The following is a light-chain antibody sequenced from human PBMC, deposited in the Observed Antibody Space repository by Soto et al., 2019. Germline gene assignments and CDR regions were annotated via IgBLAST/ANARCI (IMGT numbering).Light chain of an antibody. V-gene: IGKV3-15*01. CDR3: QQGHNWPLT. Sequence: EIVMTQSPATLSVSPGERATLSCRASQSISTELAWYQQKPGQPPRLLIYSASTRATAVPARFTGSGSGSEYTLTNSGLQSEDFAVYYCQQGHNWPLTFGQGTRLEI. CDR1: QSISTE. J-gene: IGKJ2*01. CDR2: SAS.